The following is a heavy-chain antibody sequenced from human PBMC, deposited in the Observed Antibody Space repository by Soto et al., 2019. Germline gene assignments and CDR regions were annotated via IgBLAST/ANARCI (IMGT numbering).Heavy chain of an antibody. CDR1: GYKFTTYF. D-gene: IGHD2-15*01. CDR3: VRGYCTTSPCSGDFQF. J-gene: IGHJ1*01. Sequence: ASVKVSCNASGYKFTTYFIHWVRQAPGQGLEWMGMTHPSGDTGYAQKFRGRVTMTIDTSTTTAYMELRNLTSEDTAVYFSVRGYCTTSPCSGDFQFWGQGTLVTVSS. V-gene: IGHV1-46*01. CDR2: THPSGDT.